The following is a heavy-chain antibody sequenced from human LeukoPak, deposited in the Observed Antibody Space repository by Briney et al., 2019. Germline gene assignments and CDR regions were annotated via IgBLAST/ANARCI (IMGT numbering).Heavy chain of an antibody. V-gene: IGHV4-38-2*01. CDR1: DYSISSAYY. CDR2: IYHSGST. Sequence: SETLSLTCAVSDYSISSAYYWGWIRQPPGKGLEWIGNIYHSGSTYYNPSLKSRVTISVDTSKNQFSLKLSSVTAADTAVYYCARLGRPYYFDYWGQGTLVTVSS. CDR3: ARLGRPYYFDY. D-gene: IGHD1-26*01. J-gene: IGHJ4*02.